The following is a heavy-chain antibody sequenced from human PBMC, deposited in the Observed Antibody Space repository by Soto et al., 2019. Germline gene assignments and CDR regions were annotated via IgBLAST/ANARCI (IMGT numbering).Heavy chain of an antibody. Sequence: GGSLRLSCAVSGFTFNTYTVHWVRQAPGKGLEWVAVSSFDGATKNYAESVKGRFTISRDISKSTMFLQMNSLRAEDTAVYYCAKALRYFDWLVRPWNAMDVWGQGTTVTVSS. J-gene: IGHJ6*02. CDR2: SSFDGATK. CDR1: GFTFNTYT. V-gene: IGHV3-30-3*01. CDR3: AKALRYFDWLVRPWNAMDV. D-gene: IGHD3-9*01.